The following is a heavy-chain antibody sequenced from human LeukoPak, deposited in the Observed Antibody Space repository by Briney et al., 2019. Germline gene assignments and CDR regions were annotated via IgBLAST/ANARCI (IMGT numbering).Heavy chain of an antibody. V-gene: IGHV1-2*02. CDR2: INPNSGGT. J-gene: IGHJ4*02. CDR3: ARESSSWYQQYYFDY. D-gene: IGHD6-13*01. Sequence: ASVKVSCKASGGTFSSYAISWVRQAPGQGLEWMGWINPNSGGTNYAQKFQGRVTMTRDTSISTAYMELSRLRSDDTAVYYCARESSSWYQQYYFDYWGQGTLVTVSS. CDR1: GGTFSSYA.